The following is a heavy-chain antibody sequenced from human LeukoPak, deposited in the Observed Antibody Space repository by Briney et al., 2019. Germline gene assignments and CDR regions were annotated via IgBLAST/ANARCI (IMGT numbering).Heavy chain of an antibody. Sequence: GESLKISCKGSGYSFTSYWISWVRQMPGKGLEWMGRIDPSDSYTNYSPSFQGHVTISADRSLSTAYLQWSSLKASDSAMYYCATNTMFRGIHAFDIWGQGTMVTVSS. J-gene: IGHJ3*02. CDR2: IDPSDSYT. CDR1: GYSFTSYW. V-gene: IGHV5-10-1*01. CDR3: ATNTMFRGIHAFDI. D-gene: IGHD3-10*01.